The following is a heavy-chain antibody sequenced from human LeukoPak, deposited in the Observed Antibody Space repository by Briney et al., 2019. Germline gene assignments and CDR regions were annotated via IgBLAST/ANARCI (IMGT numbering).Heavy chain of an antibody. CDR2: ISYSGNT. Sequence: SETLSLTCTVSGDSISGQYWSWIRQPPGRGLEWIGYISYSGNTRYNPSLKSRVTISVDTSKNQFSLKLNSMTAADTSVYYCARLRFLEWLFPWFDPWGQGTLVTVSS. V-gene: IGHV4-59*08. D-gene: IGHD3-3*01. CDR1: GDSISGQY. CDR3: ARLRFLEWLFPWFDP. J-gene: IGHJ5*02.